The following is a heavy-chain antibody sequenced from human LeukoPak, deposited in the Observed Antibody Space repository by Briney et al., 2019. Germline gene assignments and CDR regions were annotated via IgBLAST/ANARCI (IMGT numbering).Heavy chain of an antibody. V-gene: IGHV3-30*02. CDR2: IRNDGSNE. CDR3: ARDLLGYNYHYMDV. Sequence: GGSLRLSCAASGFTFSSYGMHWVRQPPGKGLEWVAFIRNDGSNEYYADSVKGRFTISRDNAKNSLYLQMSSLRAEDTAVYYCARDLLGYNYHYMDVWGKGTTVTVSS. CDR1: GFTFSSYG. J-gene: IGHJ6*03. D-gene: IGHD3-16*02.